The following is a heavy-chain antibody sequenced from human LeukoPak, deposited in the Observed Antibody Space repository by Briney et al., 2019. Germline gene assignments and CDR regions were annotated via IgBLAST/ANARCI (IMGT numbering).Heavy chain of an antibody. V-gene: IGHV1-18*01. D-gene: IGHD2-2*01. Sequence: ASVKVSCTASGYTFTGYGISWVRQAPGQGLEWMGWINAYNGNTNYAEKLQGRVTMTTDTSTSTAYMELRSLRSDDTAVYYCARGGYCRSTSCFDPWGQGTLATVSS. CDR2: INAYNGNT. J-gene: IGHJ5*02. CDR3: ARGGYCRSTSCFDP. CDR1: GYTFTGYG.